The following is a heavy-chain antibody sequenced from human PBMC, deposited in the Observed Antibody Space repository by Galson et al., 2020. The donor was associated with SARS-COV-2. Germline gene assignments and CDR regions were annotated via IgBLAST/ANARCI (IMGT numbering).Heavy chain of an antibody. CDR2: IDGHGGGT. V-gene: IGHV3-43*02. J-gene: IGHJ3*02. D-gene: IGHD3-22*01. Sequence: GGSLRLSCAASGFTFDDYAMHWVRQAPGKGLEWVCLIDGHGGGTYYADSVKGRFTISRDNSKNSLYLQMDSMRTEDPALYYCAKAPRGYYHDSTAYAFDIWGQGTMVTVSS. CDR1: GFTFDDYA. CDR3: AKAPRGYYHDSTAYAFDI.